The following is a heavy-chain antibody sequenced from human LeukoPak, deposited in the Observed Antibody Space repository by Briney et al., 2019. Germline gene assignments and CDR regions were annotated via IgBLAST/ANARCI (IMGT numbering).Heavy chain of an antibody. J-gene: IGHJ5*02. D-gene: IGHD2-2*02. CDR1: GFTLSRYA. CDR3: AKGGRECSSTTCYTLYNWFDP. V-gene: IGHV3-23*01. Sequence: PGGSLRLSCAASGFTLSRYAMNWVRQVPGKGLEWVSSINNYGGSRNYADSVKGRLTISRDNSKDTLYLQMNSLRVEDTAIYYCAKGGRECSSTTCYTLYNWFDPWGQGTLVTVSS. CDR2: INNYGGSR.